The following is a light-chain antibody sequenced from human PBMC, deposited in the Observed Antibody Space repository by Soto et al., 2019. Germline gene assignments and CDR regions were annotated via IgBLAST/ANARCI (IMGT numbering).Light chain of an antibody. Sequence: EIVLTQSPGTLALSPGERATLSCRASQRVSSSYLAWYQQKPGQAPRLIIFGASSRATVVPDRFSGSGSGTDFTLTISRLEPEDFAVYYCQQHGTSPYTFGQGTKLEIK. CDR2: GAS. V-gene: IGKV3-20*01. J-gene: IGKJ2*01. CDR1: QRVSSSY. CDR3: QQHGTSPYT.